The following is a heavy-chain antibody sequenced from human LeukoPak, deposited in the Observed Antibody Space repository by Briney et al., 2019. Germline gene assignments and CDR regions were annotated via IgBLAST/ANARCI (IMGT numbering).Heavy chain of an antibody. CDR2: MNPNSGNT. D-gene: IGHD3-3*01. V-gene: IGHV1-8*03. Sequence: ASVKVSCKASGYTFTSYDINWVRQATGQGLERMGWMNPNSGNTGYAQKFQGRVTITRNTSISTAYMELSSLRSEDTAVYYCARAGRITIFGVVIIGNNWFDPWGQGTLVTVS. CDR3: ARAGRITIFGVVIIGNNWFDP. CDR1: GYTFTSYD. J-gene: IGHJ5*02.